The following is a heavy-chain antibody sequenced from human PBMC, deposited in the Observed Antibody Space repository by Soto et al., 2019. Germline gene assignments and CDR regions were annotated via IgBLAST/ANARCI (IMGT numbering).Heavy chain of an antibody. CDR3: ERETDTAMVHAFDI. CDR1: GCSSNSYY. CDR2: IYYSGST. J-gene: IGHJ3*02. D-gene: IGHD5-18*01. V-gene: IGHV4-59*01. Sequence: NPSETLSLTFTVSGCSSNSYYWSWIRPPPGKGLEWIGYIYYSGSTNYNPSLKSRVTISVDTSKNQFSLKLSSVTAADTAVYYRERETDTAMVHAFDIWGQGTMVTVSS.